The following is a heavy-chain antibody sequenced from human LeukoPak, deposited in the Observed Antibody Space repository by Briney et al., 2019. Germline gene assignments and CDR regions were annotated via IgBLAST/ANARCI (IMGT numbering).Heavy chain of an antibody. V-gene: IGHV3-30*04. CDR3: ARGDSTGGRKPFDI. CDR2: ISYDAKNN. J-gene: IGHJ3*02. D-gene: IGHD2-15*01. Sequence: GGSLRLSCAASGFTLSDYAMHWVRQAPGKGLEWVTVISYDAKNNYYADSVKGRFTISRDNSKNTLYLQMNSLRGEDTAVYYCARGDSTGGRKPFDIWGQGTMVTVSS. CDR1: GFTLSDYA.